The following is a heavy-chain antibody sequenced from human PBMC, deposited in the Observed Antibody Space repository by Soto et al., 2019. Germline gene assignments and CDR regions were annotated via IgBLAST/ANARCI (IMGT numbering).Heavy chain of an antibody. V-gene: IGHV4-34*01. Sequence: PSETLSLTCAVHGGSFSGYYWTWIRQPPGTGLEWIGEINHSGSTNYNPSLKSRVTISVDTSKNQFSLKLTSVTAADTAVYYCARYNAASGTYYFDFWGQGALVTVSS. CDR1: GGSFSGYY. J-gene: IGHJ4*02. D-gene: IGHD6-13*01. CDR2: INHSGST. CDR3: ARYNAASGTYYFDF.